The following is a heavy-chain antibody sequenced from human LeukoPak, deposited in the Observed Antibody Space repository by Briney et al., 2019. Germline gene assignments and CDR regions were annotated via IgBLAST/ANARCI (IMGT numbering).Heavy chain of an antibody. Sequence: SETLSLTCTVSGGSINTHYWSWIRQPPGKGLEWIGYIFYSGTTKYDPSLKSRVTISVDRSRNLFSLKVRSVTAADTAVYFCARGTGVVPLATWGQGILVSVSS. V-gene: IGHV4-59*11. CDR3: ARGTGVVPLAT. D-gene: IGHD5-18*01. CDR2: IFYSGTT. J-gene: IGHJ5*02. CDR1: GGSINTHY.